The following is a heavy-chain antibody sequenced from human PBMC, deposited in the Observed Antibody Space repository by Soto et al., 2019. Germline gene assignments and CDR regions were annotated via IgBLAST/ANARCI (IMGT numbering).Heavy chain of an antibody. CDR1: GGSISSGDSY. D-gene: IGHD2-15*01. V-gene: IGHV4-30-4*01. CDR2: IYYTGST. J-gene: IGHJ5*02. CDR3: ASVTRYCSGGGCTPNWFDP. Sequence: QVQLQESGPGLVKPSQTLSLTCTVSGGSISSGDSYWSWIRQPPGKGLEWIGYIYYTGSTYYSPSLKTRLTISIHTSKNQFSLKLNSVTAADTAVYYCASVTRYCSGGGCTPNWFDPWGQGTLVTVS.